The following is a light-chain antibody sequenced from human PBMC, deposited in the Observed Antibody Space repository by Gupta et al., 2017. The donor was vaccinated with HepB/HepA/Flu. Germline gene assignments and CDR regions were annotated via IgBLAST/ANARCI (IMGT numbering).Light chain of an antibody. CDR2: RNN. Sequence: QAGLTQPPSVSKGLRQTATLTCTGNSNNVGNQGAAWLQQHQGHPPKLLSYRNNNRPSGISERFSASRSGNTASLTITGLQPEDEAADDCSAWDSSLSAQVFGGGTKLTVL. J-gene: IGLJ3*02. CDR3: SAWDSSLSAQV. CDR1: SNNVGNQG. V-gene: IGLV10-54*04.